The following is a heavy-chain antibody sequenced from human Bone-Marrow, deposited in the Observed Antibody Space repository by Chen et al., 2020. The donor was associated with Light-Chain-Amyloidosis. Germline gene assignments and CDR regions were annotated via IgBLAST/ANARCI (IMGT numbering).Heavy chain of an antibody. CDR1: GGSFSGYY. J-gene: IGHJ4*02. CDR3: ASIWSSWYPGFDY. V-gene: IGHV4-34*01. D-gene: IGHD6-13*01. Sequence: QVQLQQWGAGLLKPSETLSLTCAVYGGSFSGYYWSWIRQPPGKGLEWIGEINHSGSTNYNPSLKIRVTISVDTSKNQFSLKLSSVTAADTAVYYCASIWSSWYPGFDYWGQGTLVTVSS. CDR2: INHSGST.